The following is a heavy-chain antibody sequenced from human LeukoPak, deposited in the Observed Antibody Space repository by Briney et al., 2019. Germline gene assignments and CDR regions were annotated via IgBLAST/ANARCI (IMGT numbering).Heavy chain of an antibody. Sequence: VASVKVSCKASGYTFTSYDINWVRQATGQGLEWMGWMNPNSGNTGYAQKFQGRVTMTRNTSTSTAYMELSSLRSEDTAVYYCACHPRGDSSGWYKDAFDIWGQGTMVTVSS. CDR2: MNPNSGNT. CDR1: GYTFTSYD. V-gene: IGHV1-8*01. D-gene: IGHD6-19*01. J-gene: IGHJ3*02. CDR3: ACHPRGDSSGWYKDAFDI.